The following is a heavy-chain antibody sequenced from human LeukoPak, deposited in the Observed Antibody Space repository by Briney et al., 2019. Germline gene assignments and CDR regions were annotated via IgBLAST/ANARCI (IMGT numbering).Heavy chain of an antibody. Sequence: PSETLSLTCTVSGGSISSYYWSWIRQPAGKGLEWIGRIYTSGSTNYNPSLKSRVTMSVDTSKNQFSLKLSSATAADTAVYYCASLTYYYGMDVWGQGTTVTVSS. J-gene: IGHJ6*02. CDR2: IYTSGST. CDR3: ASLTYYYGMDV. CDR1: GGSISSYY. V-gene: IGHV4-4*07.